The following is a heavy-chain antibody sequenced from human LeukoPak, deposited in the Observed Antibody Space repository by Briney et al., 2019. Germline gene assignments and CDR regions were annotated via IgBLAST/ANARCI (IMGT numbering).Heavy chain of an antibody. Sequence: KSSETLSLNCTVSGGSISSYYWSWIRQPPGKGLEWIGYIYYSGSTNYNPSLKSRVTISVDTSKNQFSLKLSSVTAADTAVYYCARDFRYFDLWGRGTLVTVSS. CDR1: GGSISSYY. CDR3: ARDFRYFDL. CDR2: IYYSGST. J-gene: IGHJ2*01. V-gene: IGHV4-59*01.